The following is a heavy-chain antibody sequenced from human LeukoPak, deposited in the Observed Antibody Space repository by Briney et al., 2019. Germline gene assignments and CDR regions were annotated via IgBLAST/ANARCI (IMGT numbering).Heavy chain of an antibody. J-gene: IGHJ4*02. Sequence: ASVKVSCKASGYTFTSYDINWVRQATGQGLEWMGWMNPNSGNTGYAQKFQGRVTMTRNTSISTAYMELSSLRSEDTAVYYCARAGAYSSSWYADYWGQGTLVTVSS. CDR3: ARAGAYSSSWYADY. CDR1: GYTFTSYD. V-gene: IGHV1-8*01. CDR2: MNPNSGNT. D-gene: IGHD6-13*01.